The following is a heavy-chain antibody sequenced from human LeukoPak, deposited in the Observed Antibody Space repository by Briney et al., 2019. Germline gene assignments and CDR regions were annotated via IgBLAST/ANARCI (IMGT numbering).Heavy chain of an antibody. J-gene: IGHJ6*03. Sequence: PGGSLRLSCAASGFSFSSYAMHWVRQAPGKGLEWVALISYGGNKKYYADSVKGRFTISRDNSKNTLYLQMNSLRAEDTAVYYCARVAAAGTYDFYYMDVWGKGTTVTVSS. CDR3: ARVAAAGTYDFYYMDV. CDR2: ISYGGNKK. D-gene: IGHD6-13*01. CDR1: GFSFSSYA. V-gene: IGHV3-30*14.